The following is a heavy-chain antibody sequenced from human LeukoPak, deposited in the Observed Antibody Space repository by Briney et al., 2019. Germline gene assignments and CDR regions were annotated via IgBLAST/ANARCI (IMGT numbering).Heavy chain of an antibody. J-gene: IGHJ4*02. CDR3: TRERRGTYYAFES. CDR2: ITSGAGST. V-gene: IGHV3-11*01. Sequence: GGSLRLSCDASGFSISDSYMSWIRQSPGKGLEWISYITSGAGSTKYADSVKGRFTISRDKAKNSGALQLNSLRAEDTAVYYCTRERRGTYYAFESWGQGTLVTVSS. D-gene: IGHD3-22*01. CDR1: GFSISDSY.